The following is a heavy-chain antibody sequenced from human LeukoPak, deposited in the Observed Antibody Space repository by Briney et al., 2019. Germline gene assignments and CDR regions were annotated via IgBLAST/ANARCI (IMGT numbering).Heavy chain of an antibody. Sequence: ASVKVSCKASGYTFTSYGISWVRQAPGQGLEWMGWISAYNGNTNYAQKLQGRVTMTTDTSTSTAYMELRSLRSDDTAVYYCARDILTTPHYYYCGMDVWGQGTTVTVSS. CDR3: ARDILTTPHYYYCGMDV. V-gene: IGHV1-18*01. D-gene: IGHD4-17*01. J-gene: IGHJ6*02. CDR1: GYTFTSYG. CDR2: ISAYNGNT.